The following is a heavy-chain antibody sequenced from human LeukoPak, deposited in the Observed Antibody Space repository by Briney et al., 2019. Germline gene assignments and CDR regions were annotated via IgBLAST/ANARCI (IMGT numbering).Heavy chain of an antibody. CDR1: GYTFTGYY. V-gene: IGHV1-2*02. CDR2: INPNSGGT. D-gene: IGHD3-10*01. Sequence: VASVKVSCKASGYTFTGYYMHWVRQAPGQGLEWMGWINPNSGGTNYAQKFQGRVTMTRDTSISTAYMELSRLRSDDTAVYYCARERITTVRDSGGGKHQFWFDPWGQGTLVTVSS. J-gene: IGHJ5*02. CDR3: ARERITTVRDSGGGKHQFWFDP.